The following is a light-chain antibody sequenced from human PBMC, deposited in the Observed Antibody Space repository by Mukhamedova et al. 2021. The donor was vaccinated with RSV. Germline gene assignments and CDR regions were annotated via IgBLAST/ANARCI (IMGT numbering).Light chain of an antibody. Sequence: WYQRRVHGKAPKLLIYDASNLETGVPSRFSGSASGTDFTFTISSLQPEDIATYYCQQRDNRITFGQGTRLEIK. J-gene: IGKJ5*01. V-gene: IGKV1-33*01. CDR2: DAS. CDR3: QQRDNRIT.